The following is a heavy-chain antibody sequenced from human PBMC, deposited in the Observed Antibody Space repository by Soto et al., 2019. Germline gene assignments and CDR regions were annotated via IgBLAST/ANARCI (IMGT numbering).Heavy chain of an antibody. CDR3: AREKTSYGMDV. Sequence: QVQLVQSGAEVKKPGASVKVSCKASGYTFTSYDINWVRQATGQGLEWMGWMNPNSGNTGCAQKYQGRGTMTRNTSIITAYMELSSLRSEDTAVYYCAREKTSYGMDVWGQGTTVTVSS. CDR2: MNPNSGNT. J-gene: IGHJ6*02. CDR1: GYTFTSYD. V-gene: IGHV1-8*01.